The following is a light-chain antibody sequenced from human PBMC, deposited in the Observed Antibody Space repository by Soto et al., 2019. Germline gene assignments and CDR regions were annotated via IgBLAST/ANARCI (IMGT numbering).Light chain of an antibody. CDR1: QSVSSNY. CDR3: QQYNNWPRT. J-gene: IGKJ2*01. V-gene: IGKV3-20*01. CDR2: GAT. Sequence: EIVLTQSPGTLSLSPGERATLSCRASQSVSSNYLAWYQQKPGQAPRLLIYGATRRATGIPDRFSGSVSGRDFTLTISRLEPEDFAVYFCQQYNNWPRTFGQGTKLEIK.